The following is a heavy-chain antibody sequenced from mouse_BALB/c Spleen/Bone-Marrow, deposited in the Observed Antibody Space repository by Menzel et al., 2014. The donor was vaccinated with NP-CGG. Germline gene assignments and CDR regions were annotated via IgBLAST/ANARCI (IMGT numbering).Heavy chain of an antibody. CDR1: GFNIKDTY. CDR3: ASYVCGYYFDY. Sequence: EVMLVESGAELVKPGASVKLSCTASGFNIKDTYMHWVKQRPEQGLEWIGRIDPANGNTKYDPKFQGKATITADTSSNTAYLQLSSLTSEDTAVYYCASYVCGYYFDYWGQGTTLTVSS. CDR2: IDPANGNT. V-gene: IGHV14-3*02. J-gene: IGHJ2*01.